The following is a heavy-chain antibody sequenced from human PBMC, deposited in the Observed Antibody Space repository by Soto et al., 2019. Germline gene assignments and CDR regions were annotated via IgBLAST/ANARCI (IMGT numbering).Heavy chain of an antibody. J-gene: IGHJ6*02. Sequence: PSETLSLTCAVSGGSISSSNWWSWVRQPPGKGLEWIGEIYHSGSTNYNPSLKSRVTISVDKSKNQFSLKLSSVTAADTAVYYCAREGLGLLWFGERGTGMDVWGQGTTVTVSS. CDR1: GGSISSSNW. CDR2: IYHSGST. D-gene: IGHD3-10*01. CDR3: AREGLGLLWFGERGTGMDV. V-gene: IGHV4-4*02.